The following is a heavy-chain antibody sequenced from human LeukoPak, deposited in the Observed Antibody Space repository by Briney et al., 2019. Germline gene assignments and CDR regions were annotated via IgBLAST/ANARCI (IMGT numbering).Heavy chain of an antibody. CDR3: ARAPDDYDFWSGPFDY. CDR2: VSAYSGDT. V-gene: IGHV1-18*01. Sequence: ASGKVSCKASGYTFTNYGISWVRQAPGQGREWMGSVSAYSGDTNYAQNLQGRVTMTTDTSPSTAYMELRGLRSDDTAVYYCARAPDDYDFWSGPFDYWGRGTLVTVSS. D-gene: IGHD3-3*01. CDR1: GYTFTNYG. J-gene: IGHJ4*02.